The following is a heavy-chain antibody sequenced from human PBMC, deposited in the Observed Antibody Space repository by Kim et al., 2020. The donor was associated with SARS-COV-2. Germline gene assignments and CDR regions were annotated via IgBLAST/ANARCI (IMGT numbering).Heavy chain of an antibody. CDR1: GFTFISYW. CDR3: ARGQITPAY. V-gene: IGHV3-7*01. D-gene: IGHD3-16*01. CDR2: IKQDGSEK. Sequence: GGSLRLSCAASGFTFISYWMSWVRQAPGKGLEWVAKIKQDGSEKYYVDSVKGRFIISRDNAKNSLYLQMNSLRAEDTAVYYCARGQITPAYWGQGTLVTVSS. J-gene: IGHJ4*02.